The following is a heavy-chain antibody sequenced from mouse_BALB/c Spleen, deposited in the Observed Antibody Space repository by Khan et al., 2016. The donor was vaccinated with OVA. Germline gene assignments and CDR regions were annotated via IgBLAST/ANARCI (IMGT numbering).Heavy chain of an antibody. Sequence: QVQLKQSGPGLVAPSQSLSITCTVSGFSLTSYGVHWVRQPPGKGLEWLGIIWAGGSTNYYSALMSRLSISKDNSKSQVFVKMISMQTDDTAMYYSDRDHGNTDEDFDHWGQGTTLTVSS. J-gene: IGHJ2*01. V-gene: IGHV2-9*02. CDR3: DRDHGNTDEDFDH. CDR2: IWAGGST. CDR1: GFSLTSYG.